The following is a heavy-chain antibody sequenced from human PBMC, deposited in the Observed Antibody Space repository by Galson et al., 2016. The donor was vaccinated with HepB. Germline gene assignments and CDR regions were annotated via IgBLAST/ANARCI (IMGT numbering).Heavy chain of an antibody. Sequence: SLRLSCAASGFTFSDHYMDWVRQAPGKGLEWVSLISGDGYSTYYADSVKGRFTISRDNSKNSLYLQMNSLRTEDTAFYYCAKGLRGIDYRVLGWGQGTLVTVSS. CDR2: ISGDGYST. CDR1: GFTFSDHY. CDR3: AKGLRGIDYRVLG. J-gene: IGHJ4*02. D-gene: IGHD4-11*01. V-gene: IGHV3-43*02.